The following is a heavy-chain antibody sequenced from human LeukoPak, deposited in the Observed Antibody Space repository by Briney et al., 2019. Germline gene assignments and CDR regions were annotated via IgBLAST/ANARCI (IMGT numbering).Heavy chain of an antibody. J-gene: IGHJ5*02. CDR2: IYYSGST. V-gene: IGHV4-30-4*08. D-gene: IGHD6-13*01. CDR3: ARAGYSSSSALGFDP. Sequence: PSQTLSLTCTVSGGSISSGSYYWSWIRQPPGKGLEWIGYIYYSGSTYYNPSLKSRVTISVDTSKNQFSLKLSSVTAADTAVYYCARAGYSSSSALGFDPWGQGTLVTVSS. CDR1: GGSISSGSYY.